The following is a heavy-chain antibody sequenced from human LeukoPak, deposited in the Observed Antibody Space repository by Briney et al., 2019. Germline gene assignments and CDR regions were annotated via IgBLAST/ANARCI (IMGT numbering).Heavy chain of an antibody. Sequence: GGSLRLSCAASGFTFGSYAMSWVRQAPGKGLEWVSTISNSGDATYYADSVKGRLAISRDNSKNTLYLQMNSLRAEDTAVYYCAKAPPYKKYFDYWGQGTLVTVSS. J-gene: IGHJ4*02. V-gene: IGHV3-23*01. CDR2: ISNSGDAT. D-gene: IGHD1-1*01. CDR1: GFTFGSYA. CDR3: AKAPPYKKYFDY.